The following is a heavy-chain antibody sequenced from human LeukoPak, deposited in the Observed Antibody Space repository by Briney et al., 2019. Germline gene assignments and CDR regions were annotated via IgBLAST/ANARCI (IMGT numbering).Heavy chain of an antibody. CDR1: GFTFSSYG. Sequence: PGRSLGLSCAASGFTFSSYGMHWVRQAPGKGLEWVSAISGSDGSTYYTDSVKGRFTISRDNSKNTLYLQMNSLRAVDTAVYYCAKDWDLDHWGQGTLVTVSS. V-gene: IGHV3-23*01. CDR2: ISGSDGST. J-gene: IGHJ4*02. D-gene: IGHD1-26*01. CDR3: AKDWDLDH.